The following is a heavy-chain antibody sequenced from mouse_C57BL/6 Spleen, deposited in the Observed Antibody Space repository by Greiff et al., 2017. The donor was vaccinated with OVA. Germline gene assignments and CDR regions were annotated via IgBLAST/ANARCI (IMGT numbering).Heavy chain of an antibody. Sequence: QVQLQQSGAELVRPGASVKLSCKASGFTFTDYYINWVKQRPGQGLEWIARIYPGSGNTYYNEKFKGKATMTAETSSNTAYMQLSSLTSEDSAVYFCARSDYGSSSFAYWGQGTLVTVSA. CDR3: ARSDYGSSSFAY. CDR1: GFTFTDYY. V-gene: IGHV1-76*01. CDR2: IYPGSGNT. J-gene: IGHJ3*01. D-gene: IGHD1-1*01.